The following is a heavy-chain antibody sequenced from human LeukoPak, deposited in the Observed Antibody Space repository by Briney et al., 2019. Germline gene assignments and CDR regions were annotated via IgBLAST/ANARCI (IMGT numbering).Heavy chain of an antibody. Sequence: GGSLRLSCAASGFTFSDYYMSWIRQAPGKGLEWVSYISSSGSTIYYADSVKGRFTISRDNAKNSLYLQMNSLRAKDTAVYYCAREITLAAADLDYWGQGTLVTVSS. CDR1: GFTFSDYY. V-gene: IGHV3-11*01. J-gene: IGHJ4*02. CDR2: ISSSGSTI. D-gene: IGHD6-13*01. CDR3: AREITLAAADLDY.